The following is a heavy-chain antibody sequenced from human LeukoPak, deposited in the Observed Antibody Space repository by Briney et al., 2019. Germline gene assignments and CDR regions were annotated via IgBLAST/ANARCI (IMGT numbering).Heavy chain of an antibody. CDR1: GGSFSGYY. Sequence: SETLSLTCAVYGGSFSGYYWNWIRQPPGKGLEWIGEINHSGSTNYNPSLKSRVTISVDTSKNQFSLKLSSVTAADTAVYYCARGHGLRRVAFYYYYGMDVWGQGTTVTVSS. CDR2: INHSGST. J-gene: IGHJ6*02. D-gene: IGHD2-15*01. V-gene: IGHV4-34*01. CDR3: ARGHGLRRVAFYYYYGMDV.